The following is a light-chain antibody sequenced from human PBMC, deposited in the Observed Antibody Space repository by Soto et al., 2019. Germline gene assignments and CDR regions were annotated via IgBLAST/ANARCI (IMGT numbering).Light chain of an antibody. Sequence: EIVMTQSPATLSVSPGERATLSCRASQSISSSLAWYQLKPGQALRLLIYGTSTRATGVPARFSGSGSGTEFTLTFASLLSEDFAVYYCQQSTDWQYTFGQVNKLE. CDR2: GTS. V-gene: IGKV3-15*01. J-gene: IGKJ2*01. CDR3: QQSTDWQYT. CDR1: QSISSS.